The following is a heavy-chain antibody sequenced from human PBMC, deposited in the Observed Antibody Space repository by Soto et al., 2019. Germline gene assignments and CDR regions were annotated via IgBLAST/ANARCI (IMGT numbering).Heavy chain of an antibody. CDR2: IYPGDSDT. CDR3: ARQSGDGYNQDDI. D-gene: IGHD5-12*01. CDR1: TCSNLC. J-gene: IGHJ3*02. V-gene: IGHV5-51*01. Sequence: TCSNLCIRRVLHTPGKGLEWMGIIYPGDSDTRYSPSFQGQVTISADKSISTAYLQWSSLKASDTAMYYCARQSGDGYNQDDIWGQGTMVTVSS.